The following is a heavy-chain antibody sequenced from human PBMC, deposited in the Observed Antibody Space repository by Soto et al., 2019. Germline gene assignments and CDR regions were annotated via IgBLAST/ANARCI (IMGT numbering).Heavy chain of an antibody. J-gene: IGHJ4*02. CDR1: GGMFHSSA. D-gene: IGHD2-2*01. Sequence: QVQLVQSGAEVKKPGSSVKVSCKASGGMFHSSAINWVRQAPGQGLEWMGGIIPMYGSAKYAQRFQDRVTITADGSATTASMEVSSLTSEDTAVYFCTFAPNWTDQLTRYWGQGTLVTVSS. CDR3: TFAPNWTDQLTRY. CDR2: IIPMYGSA. V-gene: IGHV1-69*01.